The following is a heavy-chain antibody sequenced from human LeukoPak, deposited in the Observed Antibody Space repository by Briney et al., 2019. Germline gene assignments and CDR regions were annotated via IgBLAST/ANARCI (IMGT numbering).Heavy chain of an antibody. J-gene: IGHJ4*02. V-gene: IGHV4-4*07. CDR1: GASISSYY. CDR3: ARDGETTVTTGYDY. D-gene: IGHD4-17*01. CDR2: IYTSGST. Sequence: SESVSLTCTVSGASISSYYWSWIRQPAGKGLEWIGRIYTSGSTNYNPSLKSRVTMSVDTSKNQFSLKLSSVTAADTAVYYCARDGETTVTTGYDYWGQGTLVTVSS.